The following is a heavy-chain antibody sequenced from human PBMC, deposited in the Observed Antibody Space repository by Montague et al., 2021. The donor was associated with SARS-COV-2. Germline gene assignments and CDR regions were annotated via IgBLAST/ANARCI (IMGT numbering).Heavy chain of an antibody. CDR3: ARLSSDIGGYFWFDP. V-gene: IGHV4-4*02. Sequence: SETLSLTCAVFGGSISSGTWWTWVRQPPGKGLEWIGEISHSGGTNYNPSLKSRVTISVDKSKNQFSLNLNSVTAADTAVYYCARLSSDIGGYFWFDPWGQGTLVSVSS. CDR2: ISHSGGT. CDR1: GGSISSGTW. D-gene: IGHD1-26*01. J-gene: IGHJ5*02.